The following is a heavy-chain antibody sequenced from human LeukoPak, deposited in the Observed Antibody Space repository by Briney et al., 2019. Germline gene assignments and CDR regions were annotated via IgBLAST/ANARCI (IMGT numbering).Heavy chain of an antibody. J-gene: IGHJ4*03. CDR3: ARGPTISETGYFDY. CDR2: INHRGDT. Sequence: SETLSLTCAVSGYSISSGYYWGWLRQSPGKGLEWIAEINHRGDTNYNPSVKSRVSISVDTSKNQFSLKVTSLTAADTAVYYCARGPTISETGYFDYWGQGTLVTVSS. V-gene: IGHV4-38-2*01. D-gene: IGHD1-1*01. CDR1: GYSISSGYY.